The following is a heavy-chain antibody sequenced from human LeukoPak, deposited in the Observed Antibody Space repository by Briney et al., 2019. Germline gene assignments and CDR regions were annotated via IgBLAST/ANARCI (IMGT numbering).Heavy chain of an antibody. CDR1: GFTFSSYA. V-gene: IGHV3-23*01. Sequence: GGSLRLSCAASGFTFSSYAMSWVRQAPGKGLEWVSAISGSGGSTYYADSVKGRFTISRDNAKNSLYLQMNSLRPEDTALYYCAKDFCTTASCYFDYWGRGTLVTVSA. CDR3: AKDFCTTASCYFDY. D-gene: IGHD3-22*01. J-gene: IGHJ4*02. CDR2: ISGSGGST.